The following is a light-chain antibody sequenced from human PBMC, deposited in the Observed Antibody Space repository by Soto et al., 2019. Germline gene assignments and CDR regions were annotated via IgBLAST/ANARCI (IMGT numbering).Light chain of an antibody. V-gene: IGKV1-8*01. CDR2: EAS. CDR1: QGISSY. Sequence: AIRMTQSPSSLSASTGDRVTITCRASQGISSYLAWYQQKPGTAPKRLVYEASNLQSGVPSRFSGSGSGTEFTLTISNLQPEDFATYFCLQYNSYPPTFGEGTKVDIK. CDR3: LQYNSYPPT. J-gene: IGKJ4*01.